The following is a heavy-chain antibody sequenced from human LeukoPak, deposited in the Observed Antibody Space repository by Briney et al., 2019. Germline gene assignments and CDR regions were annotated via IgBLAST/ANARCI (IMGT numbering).Heavy chain of an antibody. CDR2: IKQDGSEE. CDR1: GFTFSSYW. V-gene: IGHV3-7*01. CDR3: AREAEGDLDQWLENHYYYYYYMDV. Sequence: PGGSLRLSCAASGFTFSSYWMSWVRQAPGKGLEWVANIKQDGSEEYYVDSVKGRFTISRDNAKNSLYLQMNSLRAEDTAVYYCAREAEGDLDQWLENHYYYYYYMDVWGKGTTVTVSS. D-gene: IGHD6-19*01. J-gene: IGHJ6*03.